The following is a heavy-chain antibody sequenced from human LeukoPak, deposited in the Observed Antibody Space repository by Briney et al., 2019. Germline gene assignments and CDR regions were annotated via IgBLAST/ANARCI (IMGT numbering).Heavy chain of an antibody. V-gene: IGHV3-64*01. Sequence: PGGSLRLFCAASGFTFSSYWMHWVRQAPGKGLGYVSAISNNGGSTYYAKSVKGRFTISRDNSKNTLYLQMGSLRAEDMAVYYCARTSIAAREADYWGQGTLATVSS. CDR3: ARTSIAAREADY. J-gene: IGHJ4*02. CDR1: GFTFSSYW. CDR2: ISNNGGST. D-gene: IGHD6-6*01.